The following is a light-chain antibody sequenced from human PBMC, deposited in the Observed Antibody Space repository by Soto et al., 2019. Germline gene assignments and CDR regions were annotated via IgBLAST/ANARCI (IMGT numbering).Light chain of an antibody. CDR1: QGIGSS. CDR3: QQRNSYPIT. CDR2: TAS. J-gene: IGKJ5*01. Sequence: DIQLTQCPSLLSASVGDRVTITCRASQGIGSSLAWYHQKAGKAPKLLIHTASTLQSGVPSRFSGSGSGTEFTLTITSLQPEDFATYYCQQRNSYPITFGQGTRLEIK. V-gene: IGKV1-9*01.